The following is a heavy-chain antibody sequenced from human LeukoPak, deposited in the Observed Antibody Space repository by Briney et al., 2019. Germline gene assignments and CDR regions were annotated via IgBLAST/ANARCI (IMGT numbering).Heavy chain of an antibody. V-gene: IGHV4-4*07. J-gene: IGHJ6*03. CDR2: THRSGTA. D-gene: IGHD1/OR15-1a*01. CDR3: ARGPNPAAQEQPRYSYYYYIDV. Sequence: SETLSLTCTVSGNSLSIYYWSCIWRPAGKGLVWIGRTHRSGTAKYNPSLRSRVTMSVDTSKNQFSLNLTYVTAADTAVYFCARGPNPAAQEQPRYSYYYYIDVWGKGTTVTISS. CDR1: GNSLSIYY.